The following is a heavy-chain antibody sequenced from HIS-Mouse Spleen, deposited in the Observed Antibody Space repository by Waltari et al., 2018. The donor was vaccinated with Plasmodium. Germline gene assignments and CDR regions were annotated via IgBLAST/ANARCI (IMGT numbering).Heavy chain of an antibody. CDR2: INHSGST. Sequence: QVQLQQWGAGLLKPSETLSLTCAVYGGSFSGYYWRRLRQPPGKGLEWIGEINHSGSTNYNPSLKSRVTISVDTSKNQFSLKLSSVTAADTAVYYCARGQLGIDAFDIWGQGTMVTVSS. J-gene: IGHJ3*02. CDR3: ARGQLGIDAFDI. V-gene: IGHV4-34*01. D-gene: IGHD7-27*01. CDR1: GGSFSGYY.